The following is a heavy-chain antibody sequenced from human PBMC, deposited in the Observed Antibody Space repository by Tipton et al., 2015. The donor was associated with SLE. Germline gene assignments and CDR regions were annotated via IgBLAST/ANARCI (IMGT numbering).Heavy chain of an antibody. CDR1: GGSISSSNW. CDR3: ARVWRQLANYFDY. J-gene: IGHJ4*02. D-gene: IGHD6-6*01. CDR2: IYHSGST. Sequence: SLRLSCAVSGGSISSSNWWSWVRQPPGKGLEWIGDIYHSGSTNYNPSLKSRVTISVDKSKNQFSLKLSSVTAADTAVYYCARVWRQLANYFDYWGQGTLVTVSS. V-gene: IGHV4-4*02.